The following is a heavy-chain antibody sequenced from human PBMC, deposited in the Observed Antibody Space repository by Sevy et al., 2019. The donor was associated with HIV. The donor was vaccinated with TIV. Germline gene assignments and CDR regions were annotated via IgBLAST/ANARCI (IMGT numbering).Heavy chain of an antibody. D-gene: IGHD6-13*01. CDR2: IRNKADSYTT. J-gene: IGHJ4*02. CDR3: ATHAGIAAAGRVFDY. V-gene: IGHV3-72*01. Sequence: GGSLRLSCAASGFTFSDHYMEWVRQAPGKGLEWVGRIRNKADSYTTEYAASVKGRFTISRDDSKNSLYLLMNSLKTEDTAVYYCATHAGIAAAGRVFDYWGQGTLATVSS. CDR1: GFTFSDHY.